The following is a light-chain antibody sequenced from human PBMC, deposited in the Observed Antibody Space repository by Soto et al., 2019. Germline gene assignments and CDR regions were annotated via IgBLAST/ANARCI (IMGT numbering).Light chain of an antibody. V-gene: IGLV1-40*01. J-gene: IGLJ2*01. Sequence: QSVLTQPPSVSGAPGQRVTISCTGSSSNIGAGYDVHWYHQLPGTAPKVLIYDNNNRPSGVPDRFSGSKSGTSASLAITGLQAEDEADYYCHFYDVSLSGPVFGGGTKLTVL. CDR1: SSNIGAGYD. CDR3: HFYDVSLSGPV. CDR2: DNN.